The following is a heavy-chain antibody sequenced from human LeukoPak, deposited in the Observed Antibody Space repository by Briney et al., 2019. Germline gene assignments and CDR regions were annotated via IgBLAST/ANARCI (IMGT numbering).Heavy chain of an antibody. D-gene: IGHD2-2*01. Sequence: ASVKVSCKASGYTFTSYGISWVRQAPGQGLEWMGWISAYNGNTNYAQKLQGRVTMTTDTSTSTAYTELRSLRSDDTAVYYCAGTTLDCSSTSCLSGFDIWGQGTMVTVSS. V-gene: IGHV1-18*01. J-gene: IGHJ3*02. CDR1: GYTFTSYG. CDR2: ISAYNGNT. CDR3: AGTTLDCSSTSCLSGFDI.